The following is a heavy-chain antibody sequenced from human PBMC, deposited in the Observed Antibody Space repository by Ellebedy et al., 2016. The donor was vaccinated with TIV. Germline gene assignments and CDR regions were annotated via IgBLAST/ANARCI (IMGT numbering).Heavy chain of an antibody. CDR2: ITTGPGT. CDR1: GFTVSANY. J-gene: IGHJ3*01. Sequence: GGSLRLSCAASGFTVSANYISWVRQAPGKGLEWVSLITTGPGTYYADSVRGRFTISRDNSKNTLFLQINSLRADDTAVYYCASETFNDVDLKVWGVFDLWGQGTMVTVSS. CDR3: ASETFNDVDLKVWGVFDL. D-gene: IGHD1-1*01. V-gene: IGHV3-66*01.